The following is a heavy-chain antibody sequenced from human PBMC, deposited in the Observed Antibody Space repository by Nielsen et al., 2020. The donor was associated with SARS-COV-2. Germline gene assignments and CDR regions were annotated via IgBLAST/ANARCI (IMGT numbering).Heavy chain of an antibody. J-gene: IGHJ5*02. CDR2: IYPGDSDT. Sequence: GESLKISCKGSGYRFGTYWIAWVRQTPGKGLEWMGTIYPGDSDTRYRPSFQGQVTISADKSISTAYLQWSSLKASDTAMYYCARAVVVVAATWYWFDPWGQGTLVTVSS. V-gene: IGHV5-51*01. D-gene: IGHD2-15*01. CDR3: ARAVVVVAATWYWFDP. CDR1: GYRFGTYW.